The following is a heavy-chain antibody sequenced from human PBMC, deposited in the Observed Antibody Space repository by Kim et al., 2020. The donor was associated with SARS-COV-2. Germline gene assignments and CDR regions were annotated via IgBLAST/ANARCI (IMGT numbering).Heavy chain of an antibody. V-gene: IGHV4-34*01. CDR1: GGSFSGYY. CDR3: ARGFKYSSSRNPFSWYFDL. J-gene: IGHJ2*01. CDR2: INHSGST. Sequence: SETLSLTCAVYGGSFSGYYWSWIRQPPGKGLEWIGEINHSGSTNYNPSLKSRVTISVDTSKNQFSLKLSSVTAADTAVYYCARGFKYSSSRNPFSWYFDLWGRGTLVTVSS. D-gene: IGHD6-6*01.